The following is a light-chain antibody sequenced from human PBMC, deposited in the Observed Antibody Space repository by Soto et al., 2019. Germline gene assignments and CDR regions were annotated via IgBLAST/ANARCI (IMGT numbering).Light chain of an antibody. J-gene: IGKJ1*01. Sequence: EIVLTQSPGTLSLSPGERATLSCRASQSVRSSYLAWYQQKPGQAPRLLIYGASGRATGIPDRFSGSGSGTDFTLTISRLEPEDFAGYYCQQYCSSRTLGQGTKVEIK. CDR3: QQYCSSRT. V-gene: IGKV3-20*01. CDR2: GAS. CDR1: QSVRSSY.